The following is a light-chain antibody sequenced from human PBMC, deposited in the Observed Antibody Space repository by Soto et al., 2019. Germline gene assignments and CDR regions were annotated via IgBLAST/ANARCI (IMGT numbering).Light chain of an antibody. V-gene: IGLV1-44*01. J-gene: IGLJ1*01. Sequence: QSVLTQPPSASGTPGQRVTISCSGSNSNIGSNTVNWYQQLPGPAPKLLIYYDNLRPSGVPDRISGSKSGTSASLAISGLQSDDEADDYWAAWDDSLKGRVFGTGTKVTVL. CDR2: YDN. CDR3: AAWDDSLKGRV. CDR1: NSNIGSNT.